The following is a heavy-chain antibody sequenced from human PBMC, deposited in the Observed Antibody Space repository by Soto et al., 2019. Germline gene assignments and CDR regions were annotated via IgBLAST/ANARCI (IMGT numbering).Heavy chain of an antibody. V-gene: IGHV3-74*01. D-gene: IGHD1-26*01. CDR1: GFTFSYYW. Sequence: EVQLVESGGGLVQPGESLRLSCAASGFTFSYYWMHWVRQAPGKGLVWVSRIHSDGSSTTYADSVKGRFTISRDNARNKLHLQMNSLRAEDRDVYYCARGDRGAFDLWGQGTVVTVSS. CDR2: IHSDGSST. J-gene: IGHJ3*01. CDR3: ARGDRGAFDL.